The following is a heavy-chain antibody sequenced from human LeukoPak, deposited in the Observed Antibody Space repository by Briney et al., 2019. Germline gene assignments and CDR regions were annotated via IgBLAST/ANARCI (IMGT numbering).Heavy chain of an antibody. CDR3: ARAPVTSCRGAFCYPFDY. D-gene: IGHD2-15*01. CDR2: IVVGSGTK. J-gene: IGHJ4*02. CDR1: GFTFTSSA. Sequence: SVKVSCKASGFTFTSSAMQWVRQARGQRLEWIGWIVVGSGTKNYAEKLQERVTITRDMSKSTAYMELSSLRSEDTAVYYCARAPVTSCRGAFCYPFDYWGPGILVTVSS. V-gene: IGHV1-58*02.